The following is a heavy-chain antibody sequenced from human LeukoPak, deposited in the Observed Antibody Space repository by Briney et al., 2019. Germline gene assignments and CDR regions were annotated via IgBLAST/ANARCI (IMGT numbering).Heavy chain of an antibody. Sequence: SETLSLTCTVSDGSITPHYWSWIRHPAGKGLEWIGRMHANGYTDHCPSLKSRLTMSVDTSKKQFSLRLSSVTAADTAVYFCARYGYYGSGRFMDVWGKGTTVIVSS. CDR1: DGSITPHY. V-gene: IGHV4-4*07. D-gene: IGHD3-10*01. CDR3: ARYGYYGSGRFMDV. J-gene: IGHJ6*03. CDR2: MHANGYT.